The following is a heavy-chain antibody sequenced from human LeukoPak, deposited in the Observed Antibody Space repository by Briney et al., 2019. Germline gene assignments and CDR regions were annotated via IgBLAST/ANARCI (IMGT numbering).Heavy chain of an antibody. J-gene: IGHJ4*02. D-gene: IGHD3-22*01. Sequence: GGSLRLSCAASGFTFSTYAMSWVRQAPGKGLEWVSAISGSGGSTYYADSVKGRFTISRDNSKNTLYLQMNNLRAEDTAVYYCAKGVYYYDSSGYYYTYYFDYWGQGTLVTVSS. CDR1: GFTFSTYA. V-gene: IGHV3-23*01. CDR2: ISGSGGST. CDR3: AKGVYYYDSSGYYYTYYFDY.